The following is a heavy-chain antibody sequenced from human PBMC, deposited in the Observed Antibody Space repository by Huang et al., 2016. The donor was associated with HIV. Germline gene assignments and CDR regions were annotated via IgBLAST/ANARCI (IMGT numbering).Heavy chain of an antibody. V-gene: IGHV3-74*01. J-gene: IGHJ4*02. CDR2: INSDGSST. Sequence: EVQLVESGGGLVQPGGSLRLSCAASGFSISSYWMHWVRQAPGKGPVVVSRINSDGSSTSYADSVKCQLTIARDNAKNTLYLQMNSLRAEDTAVYYCARDPRIQSWLNFFDYWGQGTLVSVSS. CDR1: GFSISSYW. D-gene: IGHD3-22*01. CDR3: ARDPRIQSWLNFFDY.